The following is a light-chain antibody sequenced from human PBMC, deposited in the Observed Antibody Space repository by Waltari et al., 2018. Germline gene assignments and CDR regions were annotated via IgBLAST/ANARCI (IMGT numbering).Light chain of an antibody. CDR2: EVS. Sequence: QSALTQPASVSGSPGQSLTISCPGTSSAIDAYKYVSWSQQYPDKAPKLIIYEVSNRPSGVSNRFSGSKSGNTASLSISGLQAEDESDYYCSSFTSTNTLLFGGGTKLTVL. V-gene: IGLV2-14*01. J-gene: IGLJ3*02. CDR1: SSAIDAYKY. CDR3: SSFTSTNTLL.